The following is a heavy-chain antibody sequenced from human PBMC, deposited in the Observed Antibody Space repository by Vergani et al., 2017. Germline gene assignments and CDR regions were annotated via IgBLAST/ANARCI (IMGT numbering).Heavy chain of an antibody. J-gene: IGHJ4*02. V-gene: IGHV1-69*02. CDR2: IIPILGIA. D-gene: IGHD3-10*01. CDR1: GGTFSSYT. CDR3: ARNRGSGSYRPFDY. Sequence: QVQLVQSGAEVKKPGSSVKVSCKASGGTFSSYTISWVRQAPGQGLEWMGRIIPILGIANYAQKFQGRVTITADKSTSTAYMELSSLRSEDTAVYYCARNRGSGSYRPFDYWGQGTLVTVSS.